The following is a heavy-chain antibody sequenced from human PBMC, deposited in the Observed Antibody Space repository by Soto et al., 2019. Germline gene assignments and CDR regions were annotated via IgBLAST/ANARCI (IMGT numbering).Heavy chain of an antibody. CDR2: ISYDGSNK. CDR3: ARGASLGYCSSTGCMLGHWFDP. V-gene: IGHV3-30-3*01. D-gene: IGHD2-2*01. CDR1: GFTFSSYA. J-gene: IGHJ5*02. Sequence: PGGSLRLSCAASGFTFSSYAMHWVRQAPGKGLEWVAVISYDGSNKYYADSVKGRFTISRDNSKNTRYLQMNSLRAEDTAGYFCARGASLGYCSSTGCMLGHWFDPWGQGTLVTVSS.